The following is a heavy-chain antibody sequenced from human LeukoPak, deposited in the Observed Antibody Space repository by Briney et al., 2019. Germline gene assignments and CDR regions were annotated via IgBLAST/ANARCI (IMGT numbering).Heavy chain of an antibody. V-gene: IGHV3-48*03. CDR1: GFTFSSYE. Sequence: GGSLRLSCAASGFTFSSYEMNWVRHAPGKGLEWGSYISSSGSTIYYAGSVKGRFTISRDNAKNSLYLQMNSLRAEDTAVYYCARSAVVPAAHFDYWGQGTLVTVSS. CDR3: ARSAVVPAAHFDY. D-gene: IGHD2-2*01. J-gene: IGHJ4*02. CDR2: ISSSGSTI.